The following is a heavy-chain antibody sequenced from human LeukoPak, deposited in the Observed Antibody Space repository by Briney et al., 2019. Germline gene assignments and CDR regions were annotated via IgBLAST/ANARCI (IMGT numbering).Heavy chain of an antibody. CDR2: ISGSGDDT. V-gene: IGHV3-23*01. D-gene: IGHD3-22*01. CDR3: TRDRPNYYGSNGHYYRRDGDY. Sequence: GGSLRLSCAASGFSFSNFVMTWVRQAPGKGLEWVSTISGSGDDTHYADSVKGRFTVSRDNSENTLYLQMNILRAGDTAIYYCTRDRPNYYGSNGHYYRRDGDYWGQGTLVTVSS. J-gene: IGHJ4*02. CDR1: GFSFSNFV.